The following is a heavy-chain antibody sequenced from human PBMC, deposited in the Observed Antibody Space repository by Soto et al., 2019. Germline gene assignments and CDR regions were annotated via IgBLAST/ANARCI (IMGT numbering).Heavy chain of an antibody. CDR3: AREVPNDSSGYYPALAY. CDR2: INAGNGNT. CDR1: GYTFTSYA. J-gene: IGHJ4*02. Sequence: ASVKVSCKASGYTFTSYAMHWVRQAPGQRLEWMGWINAGNGNTKYSQKFQGRVTITRDTSASTAYMELSSLRSEDTAVYYCAREVPNDSSGYYPALAYWGQGTLVTVS. D-gene: IGHD3-22*01. V-gene: IGHV1-3*01.